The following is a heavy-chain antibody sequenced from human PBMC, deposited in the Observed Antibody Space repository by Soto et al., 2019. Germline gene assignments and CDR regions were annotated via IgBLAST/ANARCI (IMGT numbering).Heavy chain of an antibody. J-gene: IGHJ4*02. CDR3: ARPRWKDGIK. V-gene: IGHV4-39*01. D-gene: IGHD1-20*01. CDR1: FASMHNTSSY. CDR2: IYYTGNT. Sequence: SETLSTNRSFPFASMHNTSSYWGWIRQPPGKGLEWIGTIYYTGNTFYNPSLRSRVTISVDTSKNQLSLNLTSLTVADTAVYYCARPRWKDGIKWGRGILVT.